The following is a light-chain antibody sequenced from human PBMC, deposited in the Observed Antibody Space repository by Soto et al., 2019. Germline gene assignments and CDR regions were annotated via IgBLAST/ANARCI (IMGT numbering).Light chain of an antibody. CDR2: EGS. V-gene: IGLV2-23*01. J-gene: IGLJ2*01. Sequence: QSALTQPASVSGSPGQSITISCTGASSDVGSYNVVSCYQYYPGKAPKVMIYEGSKRPSGVSNRFSGSKSGNTASLTISGLQAEDEADYYCCSYAGSSTLEFGGGTKLTVL. CDR3: CSYAGSSTLE. CDR1: SSDVGSYNV.